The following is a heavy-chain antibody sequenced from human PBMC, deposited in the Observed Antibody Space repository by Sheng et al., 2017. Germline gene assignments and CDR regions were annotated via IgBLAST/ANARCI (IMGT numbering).Heavy chain of an antibody. V-gene: IGHV1-69*02. D-gene: IGHD2-2*01. CDR1: GGTFSSYT. J-gene: IGHJ4*02. Sequence: QVQLVQSGAEVKKPGSSVKVSCKASGGTFSSYTISWVRQAPGQGLEWMGRIIPILGIANYAQKFQGRVTITADKSTSTAYMELSSLRSEDTAVYYCASLPVDIVVVPTGNYWGQGTLVTVSS. CDR2: IIPILGIA. CDR3: ASLPVDIVVVPTGNY.